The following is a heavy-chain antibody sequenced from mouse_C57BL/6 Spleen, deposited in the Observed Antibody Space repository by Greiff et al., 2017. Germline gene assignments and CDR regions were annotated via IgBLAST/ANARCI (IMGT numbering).Heavy chain of an antibody. D-gene: IGHD1-1*01. CDR3: ARNYCSSSGYFDY. CDR2: IDPSDSYT. Sequence: VQLQQSGAELVMPGASVKLSCKASGYTFTSYWMHWVKQRPGQGLEWIGEIDPSDSYTNYNQKFKGKSTLTVDKSSSTAYMPLSSLTSEDAAVYYCARNYCSSSGYFDYWGQGTTLTVSS. V-gene: IGHV1-69*01. J-gene: IGHJ2*01. CDR1: GYTFTSYW.